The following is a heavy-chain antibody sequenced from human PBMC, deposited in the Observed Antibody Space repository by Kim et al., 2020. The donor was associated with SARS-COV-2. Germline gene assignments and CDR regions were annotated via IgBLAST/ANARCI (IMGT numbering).Heavy chain of an antibody. J-gene: IGHJ1*01. D-gene: IGHD6-13*01. CDR3: AKLNGQQPAWYFQH. V-gene: IGHV3-23*01. Sequence: AHSVRGRFTIPRDNYQNTLYLQITRLSAEDTAVYYCAKLNGQQPAWYFQHWGQGTLVTVSS.